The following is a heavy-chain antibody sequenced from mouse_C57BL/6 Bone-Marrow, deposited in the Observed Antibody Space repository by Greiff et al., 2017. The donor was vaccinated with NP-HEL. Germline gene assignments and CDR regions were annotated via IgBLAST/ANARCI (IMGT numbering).Heavy chain of an antibody. D-gene: IGHD1-1*01. Sequence: QVQLKQSGAELARPGASVKLSCKASGYTFTSYGISWVKQRTGQGLEWIGEIYPRSGNTYYNEKFKGKATLTADKSSSTAYMERRSLTSEDSAVYFCALITTVVRGFAYWGQGTLVTVSA. V-gene: IGHV1-81*01. CDR3: ALITTVVRGFAY. J-gene: IGHJ3*01. CDR1: GYTFTSYG. CDR2: IYPRSGNT.